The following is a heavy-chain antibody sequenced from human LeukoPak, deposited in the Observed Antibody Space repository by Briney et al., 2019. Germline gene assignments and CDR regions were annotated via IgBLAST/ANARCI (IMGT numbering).Heavy chain of an antibody. J-gene: IGHJ4*02. Sequence: SQTLSLTCTASGGSISSGSYYWSWIRQPAGKGLEWIGRIYTSGSTNYNPSLKSRVTISVDTSKNQFSLKLSSVTAADTAVYYCARVDYYDRVDYWGQGALVTVSS. V-gene: IGHV4-61*02. CDR2: IYTSGST. D-gene: IGHD3-22*01. CDR1: GGSISSGSYY. CDR3: ARVDYYDRVDY.